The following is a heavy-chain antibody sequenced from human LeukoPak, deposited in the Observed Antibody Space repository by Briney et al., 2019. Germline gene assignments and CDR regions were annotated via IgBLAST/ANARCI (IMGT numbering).Heavy chain of an antibody. CDR3: ARDGNDYGDRGFDY. Sequence: SETLSLTCTVSGGSISSSSYYWGWIRQPPGKGLEWIGSIYYSGSTYYNPSLKSRVTISVDTSKSQFSLKLSSVTAADTAVYYCARDGNDYGDRGFDYWGQGTLVTVSS. CDR2: IYYSGST. J-gene: IGHJ4*02. CDR1: GGSISSSSYY. D-gene: IGHD4-17*01. V-gene: IGHV4-39*07.